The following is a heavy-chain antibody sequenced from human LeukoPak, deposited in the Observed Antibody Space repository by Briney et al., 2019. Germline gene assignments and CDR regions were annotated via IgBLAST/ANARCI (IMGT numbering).Heavy chain of an antibody. J-gene: IGHJ4*02. CDR1: GFTFSSYG. CDR3: AKDPNYGSGSYSSVDY. D-gene: IGHD3-10*01. V-gene: IGHV3-30*02. CDR2: IRYDGSNK. Sequence: GGSLRLSCAASGFTFSSYGMHWVRQAPGKGLEWVAFIRYDGSNKYYADSVKGRFTISRDNSKNTLYLQMNSLRAEDTAVYYCAKDPNYGSGSYSSVDYWGQGTLVTVSS.